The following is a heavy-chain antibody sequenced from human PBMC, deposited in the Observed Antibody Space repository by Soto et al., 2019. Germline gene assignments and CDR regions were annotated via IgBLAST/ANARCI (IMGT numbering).Heavy chain of an antibody. D-gene: IGHD6-13*01. Sequence: GGSLRLSCAASGFTVTSNYMTWVRQAPGKGLEWVSVIDSGGSTYYADSVKGRFTISRHNSKNALYLQMSSLRREDTAVYYCARILYSNTFYYYYMDVWGKGTTVTVSS. CDR3: ARILYSNTFYYYYMDV. J-gene: IGHJ6*03. V-gene: IGHV3-53*04. CDR1: GFTVTSNY. CDR2: IDSGGST.